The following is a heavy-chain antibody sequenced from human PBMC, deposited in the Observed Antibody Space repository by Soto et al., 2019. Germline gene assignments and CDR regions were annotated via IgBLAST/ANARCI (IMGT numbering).Heavy chain of an antibody. V-gene: IGHV3-30*18. CDR3: AKDRRDYGDSLGNNYFDP. J-gene: IGHJ5*02. CDR2: TSHDGSNK. CDR1: GFTFSSYG. Sequence: QEQLVESGGGVVQPGTSLRLSCAASGFTFSSYGMHWVRQAPGKGLEWVAVTSHDGSNKFYADSVKGRFSISRDDSKNTLFLQRNRLRTEDTAVYYCAKDRRDYGDSLGNNYFDPWGQGTLVTVCS. D-gene: IGHD4-17*01.